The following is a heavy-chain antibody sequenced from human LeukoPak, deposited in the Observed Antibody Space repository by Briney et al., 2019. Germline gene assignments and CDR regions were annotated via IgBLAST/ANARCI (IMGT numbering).Heavy chain of an antibody. CDR2: ISSSGNII. D-gene: IGHD5-18*01. CDR1: GCTFSDYY. J-gene: IGHJ4*02. CDR3: ARATAADTAMIYFDY. Sequence: PGGSLRLSCAASGCTFSDYYMSWIRQAPGKGLEWVSYISSSGNIIYSADSMKGRFTISRDNAKNSLYLQINSLRAEDTAVYYCARATAADTAMIYFDYWGQGTLVTVSS. V-gene: IGHV3-11*01.